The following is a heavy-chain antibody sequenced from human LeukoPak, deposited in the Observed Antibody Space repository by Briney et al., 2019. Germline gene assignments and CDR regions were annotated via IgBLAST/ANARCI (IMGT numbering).Heavy chain of an antibody. J-gene: IGHJ4*02. Sequence: ASVKVSCTASGYTFTGYYMHWVRQAPGQGLEWMGWINPNSGGTNYAQKFQGRVTMTRDTSISTAYMELSRLRSDDTAVYYCARSNSGYTYIDYWGQGTLVTVSS. CDR3: ARSNSGYTYIDY. CDR1: GYTFTGYY. D-gene: IGHD5-12*01. V-gene: IGHV1-2*02. CDR2: INPNSGGT.